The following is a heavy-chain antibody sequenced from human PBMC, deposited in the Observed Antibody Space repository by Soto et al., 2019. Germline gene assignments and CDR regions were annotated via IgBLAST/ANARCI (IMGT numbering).Heavy chain of an antibody. D-gene: IGHD3-10*01. J-gene: IGHJ6*02. V-gene: IGHV4-39*01. CDR1: GGSISSSTYY. CDR2: FFISGNT. Sequence: SETLSLTCTVSGGSISSSTYYWGWMRQPPGKGLEWIACFFISGNTYYNPSLKSRVTMSVDTSKNHFSLKVNSVTAADTALYYCARQGFGQLHGLVDVWGPGTTVTVSS. CDR3: ARQGFGQLHGLVDV.